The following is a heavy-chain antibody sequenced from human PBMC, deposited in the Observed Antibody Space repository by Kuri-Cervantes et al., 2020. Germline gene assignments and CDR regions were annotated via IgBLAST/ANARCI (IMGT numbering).Heavy chain of an antibody. CDR2: ISAYKGNT. J-gene: IGHJ4*02. CDR3: ARGRYYYDSSGYYSPFDY. V-gene: IGHV1-18*01. CDR1: GYTFTSYG. Sequence: ASVKVSCKASGYTFTSYGISWVRQAPGQGLEWMGWISAYKGNTNYAQKLQGRVTMTTDTSTSTAYMELRSLRSDDTAVYYCARGRYYYDSSGYYSPFDYWGQGTLVTVSS. D-gene: IGHD3-22*01.